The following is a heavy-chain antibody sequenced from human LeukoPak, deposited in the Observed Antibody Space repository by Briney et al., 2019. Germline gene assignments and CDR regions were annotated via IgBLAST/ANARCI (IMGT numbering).Heavy chain of an antibody. J-gene: IGHJ2*01. CDR2: IYYSGST. CDR3: AKDRILYVNWYFDL. CDR1: GGSISSGDYY. Sequence: PSETLSLTCTVSGGSISSGDYYWSWIRQPPGKGLEWIGYIYYSGSTYYNPSLKSRVTISVDTSKNQFSLKLSSVTAADTAVYYCAKDRILYVNWYFDLWGRGTLVTVSS. D-gene: IGHD2-8*01. V-gene: IGHV4-30-4*01.